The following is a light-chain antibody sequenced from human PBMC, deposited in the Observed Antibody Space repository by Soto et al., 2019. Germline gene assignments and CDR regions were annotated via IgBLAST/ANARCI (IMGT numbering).Light chain of an antibody. CDR2: GAS. Sequence: EVVMPQSPATVSVSPGEGVTLSCRASPTISNDLAWYQQKPGQAPRLLIYGASTRATGVPARFSGGGSGTEFTLTISSLQSEDFAFYYCQQNNKWPPVTFGGGTKVEIK. J-gene: IGKJ4*01. CDR1: PTISND. CDR3: QQNNKWPPVT. V-gene: IGKV3-15*01.